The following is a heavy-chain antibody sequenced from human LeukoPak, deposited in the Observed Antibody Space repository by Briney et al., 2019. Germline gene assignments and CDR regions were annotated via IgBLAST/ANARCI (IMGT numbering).Heavy chain of an antibody. CDR3: ARARRWLPNDY. D-gene: IGHD5-24*01. J-gene: IGHJ4*02. V-gene: IGHV3-48*01. CDR2: ISSSSSTI. Sequence: GGSLRLSCAASGFTFSSYEMNWVRQAPGKGLEWVSYISSSSSTIYYADSVKGRFTISRDNAKNSLYLQMNSLRAEDTAVYYCARARRWLPNDYWGQGTLVTVSS. CDR1: GFTFSSYE.